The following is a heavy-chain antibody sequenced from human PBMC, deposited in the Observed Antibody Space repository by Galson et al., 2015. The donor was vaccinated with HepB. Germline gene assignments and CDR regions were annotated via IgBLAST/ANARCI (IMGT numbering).Heavy chain of an antibody. CDR1: GFIFSDYS. D-gene: IGHD5-18*01. CDR2: ISSSGSII. V-gene: IGHV3-11*01. CDR3: ARDLRIQTNNFYYYGMDV. Sequence: SLRLSCAASGFIFSDYSINWIRQAPGKGLEWVSYISSSGSIIYYADSVKGRFTISRDNAENSVYLQMNSLRAEDTAVYYCARDLRIQTNNFYYYGMDVWGQGTTVTVSS. J-gene: IGHJ6*02.